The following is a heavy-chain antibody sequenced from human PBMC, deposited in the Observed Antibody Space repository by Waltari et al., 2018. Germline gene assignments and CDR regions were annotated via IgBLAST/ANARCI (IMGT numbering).Heavy chain of an antibody. CDR3: AKEDRGISSSAIDC. J-gene: IGHJ4*02. Sequence: EVQLVESGGVVVQPGGSLRLSCAASGLILDDYTMHWSRQPPGKGLEWVSLIYWDGYSTFYADSVKGRFTISRDNSKNSLYLQMNSLRTEDTAFYYCAKEDRGISSSAIDCWGQGTLVTVSS. D-gene: IGHD3-16*01. V-gene: IGHV3-43*01. CDR2: IYWDGYST. CDR1: GLILDDYT.